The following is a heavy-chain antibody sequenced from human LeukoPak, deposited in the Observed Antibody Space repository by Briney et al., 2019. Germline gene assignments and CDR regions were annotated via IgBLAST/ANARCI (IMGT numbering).Heavy chain of an antibody. CDR2: INPNSGGT. J-gene: IGHJ4*02. CDR3: ARDYYDSSGYYSGIHFDY. V-gene: IGHV1-2*02. Sequence: EASVKVSCKASGYTFTGYYMHWVRQAPGQGLEWMGWINPNSGGTNYAQKFQGRVTMTRDTSISTAYMELSRLRSDDTAVYYCARDYYDSSGYYSGIHFDYWGQGTLVTASS. D-gene: IGHD3-22*01. CDR1: GYTFTGYY.